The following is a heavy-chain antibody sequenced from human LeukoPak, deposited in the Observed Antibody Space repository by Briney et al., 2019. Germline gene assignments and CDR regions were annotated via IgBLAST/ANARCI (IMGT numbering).Heavy chain of an antibody. D-gene: IGHD3-10*01. CDR2: INHSGST. CDR1: GGSFSGYY. CDR3: ARGSGSYKGYWFDP. Sequence: SETLSLTCAVYGGSFSGYYWSWIRQPPGKGLEWIGEINHSGSTNYNPSLKSRVTISVDTSKNQFSLKLSSVTAADTAVYYCARGSGSYKGYWFDPWGQGTLVTVSS. J-gene: IGHJ5*02. V-gene: IGHV4-34*01.